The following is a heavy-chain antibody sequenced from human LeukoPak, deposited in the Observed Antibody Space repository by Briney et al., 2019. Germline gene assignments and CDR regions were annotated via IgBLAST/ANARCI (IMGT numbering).Heavy chain of an antibody. CDR1: GFTVSSNY. V-gene: IGHV3-66*01. J-gene: IGHJ2*01. Sequence: PGGSLRLSCAASGFTVSSNYMSWVRQAPGKGLEWVSVIYSGGSTYYADSVKGRFTISRDNSKNTLYLQMNSLRAEDTAVYYCARDPCSGGSCYSRYWYFDLWGRGTLVTVSS. D-gene: IGHD2-15*01. CDR3: ARDPCSGGSCYSRYWYFDL. CDR2: IYSGGST.